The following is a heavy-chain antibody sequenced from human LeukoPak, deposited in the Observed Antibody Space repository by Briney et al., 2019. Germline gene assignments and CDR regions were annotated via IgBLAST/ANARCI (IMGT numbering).Heavy chain of an antibody. CDR2: IRSKANSYAT. CDR1: GFTFSGSA. Sequence: GGSLRLSCAASGFTFSGSAMHWVRQASGKGLEWVGRIRSKANSYATAYAASVKGRFTISRDDSKNTAYLQMNSLKTEDTAVYYCTRRTYYYDSSGSPTEYFQHWGQGTLSPSPQ. V-gene: IGHV3-73*01. D-gene: IGHD3-22*01. CDR3: TRRTYYYDSSGSPTEYFQH. J-gene: IGHJ1*01.